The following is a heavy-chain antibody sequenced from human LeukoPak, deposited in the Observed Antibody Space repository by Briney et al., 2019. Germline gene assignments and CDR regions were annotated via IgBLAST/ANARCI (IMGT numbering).Heavy chain of an antibody. V-gene: IGHV3-30-3*01. CDR2: ISYDGSNK. CDR3: VRQLGY. Sequence: GGSLRLSCAASGFTFSSYAMHWVRQAPGKGLEWVAVISYDGSNKYYADSVKGRFTISRDNSKNTLYLQMNSLRAEDTAVYYCVRQLGYWGQGTLVTVSS. CDR1: GFTFSSYA. J-gene: IGHJ4*02. D-gene: IGHD3-16*01.